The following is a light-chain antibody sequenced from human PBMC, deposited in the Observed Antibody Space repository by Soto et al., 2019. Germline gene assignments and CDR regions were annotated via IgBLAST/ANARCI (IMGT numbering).Light chain of an antibody. J-gene: IGKJ4*01. CDR3: QQVNVYPST. Sequence: DIQMPQSPSSLSASVGDRLPITGQASQNINNYLNWYQQKPGRAPKRLIYAASSLQSGVPSRFSGSGSGTEFTLTISSLQPEDFATYYCQQVNVYPSTFGGGTKVDIK. CDR1: QNINNY. V-gene: IGKV1-16*01. CDR2: AAS.